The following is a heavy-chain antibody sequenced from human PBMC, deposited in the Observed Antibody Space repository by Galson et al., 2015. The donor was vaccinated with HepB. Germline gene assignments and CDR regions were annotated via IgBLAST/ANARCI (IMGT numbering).Heavy chain of an antibody. CDR2: ISGSGGST. D-gene: IGHD5-18*01. Sequence: SLRLSCAASGFTFSSYAMSWVRQAPGKGLEWVSAISGSGGSTYYADSVKGRFTISRDNSKNTLYLQMNSLRAEDTAVYYCAKDISWTYSYGYLDYWGQGTLVTVSS. CDR3: AKDISWTYSYGYLDY. J-gene: IGHJ4*02. CDR1: GFTFSSYA. V-gene: IGHV3-23*01.